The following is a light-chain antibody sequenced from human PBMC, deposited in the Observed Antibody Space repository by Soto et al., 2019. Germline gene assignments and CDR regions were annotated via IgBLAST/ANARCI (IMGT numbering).Light chain of an antibody. CDR3: AAWDDSLNGWV. J-gene: IGLJ3*02. CDR1: SSNIGSNT. Sequence: QSVLTQPPSASGTPGQRVTISCSGSSSNIGSNTVNWYQQLPGTAPKLLIYSNNQRPSGVPDQFSGSKSGTSASLAIRGLQSEDEADYYCAAWDDSLNGWVFGGGTKLTVL. V-gene: IGLV1-44*01. CDR2: SNN.